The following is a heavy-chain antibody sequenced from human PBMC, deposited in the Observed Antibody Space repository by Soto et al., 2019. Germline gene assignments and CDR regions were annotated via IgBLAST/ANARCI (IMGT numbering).Heavy chain of an antibody. CDR3: ARVRPGVVVAAYFDY. CDR2: IYYSGST. CDR1: GFSISSYY. D-gene: IGHD2-15*01. J-gene: IGHJ4*02. Sequence: SETLSLTCTVSGFSISSYYWSWIRQPPGKGLEWIGYIYYSGSTNYNPSLKSRVTISVDTSKNQFSLKLSSVTAADTAVYYCARVRPGVVVAAYFDYWGQGTLVTVSS. V-gene: IGHV4-59*01.